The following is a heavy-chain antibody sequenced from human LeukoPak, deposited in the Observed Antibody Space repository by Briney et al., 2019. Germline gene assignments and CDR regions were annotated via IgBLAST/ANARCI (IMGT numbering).Heavy chain of an antibody. D-gene: IGHD6-13*01. J-gene: IGHJ5*02. CDR1: GYRFTSYY. V-gene: IGHV1-46*01. CDR3: ARDLIAAAGTTWFDP. CDR2: INASGGST. Sequence: ASMKVSCKASGYRFTSYYMHWVRQAPGQGLEWMGIINASGGSTTYAQKFQGRVTMTRDTSTSTVYMELSSLRSEDTAVYYCARDLIAAAGTTWFDPWGQGTLVTVSS.